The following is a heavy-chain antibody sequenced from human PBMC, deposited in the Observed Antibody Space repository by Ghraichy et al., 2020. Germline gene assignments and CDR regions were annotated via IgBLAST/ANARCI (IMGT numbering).Heavy chain of an antibody. Sequence: GGSLRLSCAASGFTLSSYAMSWVRQAPGKGLDWVSAISGSGGSTYYAGSVKGRFTISRDNSKNTLYLQMNSLRAEDTAVYYCAKDVPNWGSSFDYWGQGTLATVT. CDR1: GFTLSSYA. CDR2: ISGSGGST. J-gene: IGHJ4*02. V-gene: IGHV3-23*01. CDR3: AKDVPNWGSSFDY. D-gene: IGHD7-27*01.